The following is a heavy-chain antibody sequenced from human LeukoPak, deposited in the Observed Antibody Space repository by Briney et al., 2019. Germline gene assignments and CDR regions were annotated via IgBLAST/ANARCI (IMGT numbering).Heavy chain of an antibody. D-gene: IGHD6-13*01. CDR1: VYTFTSYV. J-gene: IGHJ4*02. Sequence: ASVEVSCKASVYTFTSYVIIWVRQAPRQGLEWMGWINSYNGNTNYAQKLQGRVTMTTDTSTSTAYMELRSLRSDDTAVYYCARVLSAAAGYYFDYWGQGTLVTVSS. CDR3: ARVLSAAAGYYFDY. CDR2: INSYNGNT. V-gene: IGHV1-18*01.